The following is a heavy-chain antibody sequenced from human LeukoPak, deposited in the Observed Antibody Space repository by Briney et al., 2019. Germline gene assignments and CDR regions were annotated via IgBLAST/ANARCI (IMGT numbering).Heavy chain of an antibody. V-gene: IGHV4-31*03. Sequence: PSQTPSLTCTVSGGSISSGGYYWSWIRQHPGKGLEWIGYIYYSGSTYYNPSLKSRVTISVDTSKNQFSLKLSSVTAADTAVYYCARGYCSSTSCYAWNAFDIWGQGTMVTVSS. CDR2: IYYSGST. CDR3: ARGYCSSTSCYAWNAFDI. CDR1: GGSISSGGYY. J-gene: IGHJ3*02. D-gene: IGHD2-2*01.